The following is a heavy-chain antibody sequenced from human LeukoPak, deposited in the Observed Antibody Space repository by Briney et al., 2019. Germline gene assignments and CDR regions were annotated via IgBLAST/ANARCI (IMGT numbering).Heavy chain of an antibody. CDR3: ATGGRSGVAFES. J-gene: IGHJ4*02. Sequence: GGSVRLSCTASGFIASSNYMSWVRQAPGKGLEWVSLIYSGGSTYYADSVMGRSTISRDKSNNALYLQMNSLRAEDTAVYYCATGGRSGVAFESWGQGTLVTVSS. CDR1: GFIASSNY. D-gene: IGHD2-15*01. V-gene: IGHV3-53*01. CDR2: IYSGGST.